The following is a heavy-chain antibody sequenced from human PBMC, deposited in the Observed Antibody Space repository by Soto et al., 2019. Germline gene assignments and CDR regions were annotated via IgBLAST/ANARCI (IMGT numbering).Heavy chain of an antibody. CDR2: ISGSGGST. Sequence: VGSLRLSCAASGFTFSSYAMSWVRQAPGKGLEWVSTISGSGGSTYYADSVKGRFTISRDNSKNTLYLQMNSLRAEDTAVYYCAKVPESRVLVYWGQGTLVTVSS. V-gene: IGHV3-23*01. CDR1: GFTFSSYA. D-gene: IGHD3-3*02. CDR3: AKVPESRVLVY. J-gene: IGHJ4*02.